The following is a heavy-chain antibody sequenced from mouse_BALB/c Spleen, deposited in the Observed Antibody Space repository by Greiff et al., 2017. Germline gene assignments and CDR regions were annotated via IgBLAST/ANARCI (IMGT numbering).Heavy chain of an antibody. D-gene: IGHD4-1*01. V-gene: IGHV1-55*01. Sequence: QVQLQQPGAELVKPGTSVKLSCKASGYNFTSYWINWVKLRPGQGLEWIGDIYPGSGSTNYNEKFKSKATLTVDTSSSTAYMHLSSLASEDSALYYCARGTGDYAMDYWGQGTSVTVSS. CDR1: GYNFTSYW. CDR3: ARGTGDYAMDY. J-gene: IGHJ4*01. CDR2: IYPGSGST.